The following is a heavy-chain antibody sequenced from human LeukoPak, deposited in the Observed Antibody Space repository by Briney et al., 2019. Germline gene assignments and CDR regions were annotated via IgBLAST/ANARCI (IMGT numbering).Heavy chain of an antibody. CDR2: IYYSGST. V-gene: IGHV4-39*07. CDR3: ARAGLLWFGESYYFGY. CDR1: GGSISSNTYY. J-gene: IGHJ4*02. Sequence: KPSETLSLTCTVSGGSISSNTYYWGWIRQPPGKGLEWIGSIYYSGSTYYNPSLKGRVTISVDTSKNQFSLKLSSVTAADTAVYYCARAGLLWFGESYYFGYWGQGTLVTVSS. D-gene: IGHD3-10*01.